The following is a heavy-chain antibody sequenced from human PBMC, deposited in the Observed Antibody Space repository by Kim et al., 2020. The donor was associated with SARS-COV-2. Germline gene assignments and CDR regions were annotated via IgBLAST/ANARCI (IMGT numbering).Heavy chain of an antibody. J-gene: IGHJ4*02. Sequence: TNSPPSLKGRGTMSVDTSKNQCSLKLSSVTAADTAVYYCARSAGGSYYDYWGQGTLVTVSS. D-gene: IGHD6-13*01. CDR3: ARSAGGSYYDY. V-gene: IGHV4-59*10. CDR2: T.